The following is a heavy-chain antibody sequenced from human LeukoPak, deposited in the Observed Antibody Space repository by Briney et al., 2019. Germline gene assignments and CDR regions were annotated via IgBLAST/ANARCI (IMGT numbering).Heavy chain of an antibody. CDR2: IKSKTDGGTT. D-gene: IGHD4-17*01. CDR1: GFTFSNAW. V-gene: IGHV3-15*01. J-gene: IGHJ4*02. Sequence: GGSLRLSCAASGFTFSNAWMSWVRQAPGKGLEWVGRIKSKTDGGTTDYAAPVKGRFTISRDDSKNTLYLQMNSLKTEDTDVYYCTTGAMTTVNPFDYWGQGTLVTVSS. CDR3: TTGAMTTVNPFDY.